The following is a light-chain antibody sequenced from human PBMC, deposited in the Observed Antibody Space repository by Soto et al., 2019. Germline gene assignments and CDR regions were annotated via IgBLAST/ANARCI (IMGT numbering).Light chain of an antibody. CDR3: SSYTSSSTLEV. CDR2: DVS. V-gene: IGLV2-14*01. Sequence: QSVLPQPASVSGSPGQSITISCTGTSSDVGGYNYVSWYQQHPGKAPKPMIYDVSNRPSGVSNRFSGSKSGNTASLTISGLQAEDEADYYCSSYTSSSTLEVFGGGTKVTVL. CDR1: SSDVGGYNY. J-gene: IGLJ2*01.